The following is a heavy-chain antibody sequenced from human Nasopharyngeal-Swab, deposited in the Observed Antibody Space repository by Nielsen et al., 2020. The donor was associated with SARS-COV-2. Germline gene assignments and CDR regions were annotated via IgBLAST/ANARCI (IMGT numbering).Heavy chain of an antibody. CDR3: VRYGSGSVHWYYYMDV. D-gene: IGHD3-10*01. Sequence: VRQMPGKGLEWVAVIWYDGSNKYYADSVKGRFTISRDNSKNTLYLQMNSLRAEDTAVYYCVRYGSGSVHWYYYMDVWGKGTTVTVSS. V-gene: IGHV3-33*01. J-gene: IGHJ6*03. CDR2: IWYDGSNK.